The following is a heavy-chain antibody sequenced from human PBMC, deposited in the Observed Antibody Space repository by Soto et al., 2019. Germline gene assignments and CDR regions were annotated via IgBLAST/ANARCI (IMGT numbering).Heavy chain of an antibody. CDR3: AKLADHGSGSNGPRTKYYYYYYGMDV. CDR2: IIPIFGTA. J-gene: IGHJ6*02. V-gene: IGHV1-69*13. D-gene: IGHD3-10*01. Sequence: SVKVSCKASGGTFSSYAISWVRQAPGQGLEWMGGIIPIFGTANYAQKFQGRATITADESTSTAYMELSSLRSEDTAVYYCAKLADHGSGSNGPRTKYYYYYYGMDVWGQGTTVTVSS. CDR1: GGTFSSYA.